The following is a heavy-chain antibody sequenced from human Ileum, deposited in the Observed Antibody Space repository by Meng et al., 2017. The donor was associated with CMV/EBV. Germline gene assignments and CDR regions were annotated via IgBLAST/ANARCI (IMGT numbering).Heavy chain of an antibody. CDR3: ASGKSNLEY. J-gene: IGHJ4*02. CDR1: GGSFSGYY. Sequence: QVQLQEWGAGLLKPSETLSLTCAVYGGSFSGYYWSWIRQVPGKGLEWIGEFNHYGSTNYNPSLKSRVTISVDTSKNQFSLNLSSVTAADTVVYYCASGKSNLEYWGQGTLVTVSS. CDR2: FNHYGST. D-gene: IGHD4-11*01. V-gene: IGHV4-34*01.